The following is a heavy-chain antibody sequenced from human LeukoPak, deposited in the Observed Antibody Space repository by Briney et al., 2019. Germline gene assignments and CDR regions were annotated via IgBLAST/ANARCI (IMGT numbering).Heavy chain of an antibody. Sequence: GGSLRLSCAASGFAFSSYAMSWVRQAPGKGLEWVSAISGSGGSTYYADSVKGRFTISRDNSKNTLYLQMNSLRAEDTAVYYCAKGGVGATNYFDYWGQGTLVTVSS. CDR3: AKGGVGATNYFDY. J-gene: IGHJ4*02. D-gene: IGHD1-26*01. CDR2: ISGSGGST. CDR1: GFAFSSYA. V-gene: IGHV3-23*01.